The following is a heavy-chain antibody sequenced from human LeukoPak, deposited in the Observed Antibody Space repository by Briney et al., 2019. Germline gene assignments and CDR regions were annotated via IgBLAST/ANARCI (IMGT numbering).Heavy chain of an antibody. CDR3: AREDYGDAGWFDP. J-gene: IGHJ5*02. V-gene: IGHV4-39*07. D-gene: IGHD4-17*01. CDR1: GGSISSSSYY. CDR2: IYYSGST. Sequence: SETLSLTCTVSGGSISSSSYYWGWIRQPPGKGLEWIGSIYYSGSTYYNPSLKSRVTISVDTSKNQFSLKLSSVTAADTAVYYCAREDYGDAGWFDPWGQGTLVTVSS.